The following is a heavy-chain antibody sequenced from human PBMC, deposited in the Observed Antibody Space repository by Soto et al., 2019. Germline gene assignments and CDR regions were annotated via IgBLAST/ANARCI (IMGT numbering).Heavy chain of an antibody. J-gene: IGHJ4*02. CDR2: ISSGGTTI. V-gene: IGHV3-11*01. D-gene: IGHD3-22*01. Sequence: GSLRLSCAASGFTFSDYCMSWIRQAPGKGLEWVSYISSGGTTIYYADSVKGRFTISRDNAKNSLYLQMNSLRAEDTAVYYCERYYDNSDSTPELDYWGQGALVTVSS. CDR3: ERYYDNSDSTPELDY. CDR1: GFTFSDYC.